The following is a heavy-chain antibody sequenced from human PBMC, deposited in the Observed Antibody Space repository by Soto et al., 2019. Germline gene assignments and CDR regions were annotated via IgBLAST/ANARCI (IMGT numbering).Heavy chain of an antibody. Sequence: QVHLVQSGAEVKKPGASVKVSCKASGYTFTNYYMHWVRQAPGQGLEWMGMINPRGGRTTYPQKLQGRVTMTTDTSTSTVYMELSSLRSEDTAVYYCASDLADYYDDSNTPYNAFDIWGQGTMVTVSS. D-gene: IGHD3-22*01. CDR2: INPRGGRT. CDR1: GYTFTNYY. J-gene: IGHJ3*02. CDR3: ASDLADYYDDSNTPYNAFDI. V-gene: IGHV1-46*03.